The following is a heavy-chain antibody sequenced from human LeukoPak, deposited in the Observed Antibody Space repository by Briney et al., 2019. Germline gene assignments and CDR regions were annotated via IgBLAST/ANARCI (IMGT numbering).Heavy chain of an antibody. CDR1: GFTFSSYG. Sequence: GGSLRLSCAASGFTFSSYGMHWVRQAPGKGLEWVAVISYDGSNKYYADSVKGRFTISRDNSKNTLYLQMNSLRAEDTAVYYCAKLSGWYVSDYWGQGTLVTVSS. D-gene: IGHD6-19*01. CDR3: AKLSGWYVSDY. V-gene: IGHV3-30*18. CDR2: ISYDGSNK. J-gene: IGHJ4*02.